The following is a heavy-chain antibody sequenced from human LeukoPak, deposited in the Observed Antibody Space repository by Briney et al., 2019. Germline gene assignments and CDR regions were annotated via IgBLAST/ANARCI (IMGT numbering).Heavy chain of an antibody. V-gene: IGHV1-46*01. CDR2: INPSGGSA. Sequence: VSVKPYSMASGYTFTRYYMHCVRQAPGQGLEWMGIINPSGGSASYAQKFQGRVTMTRDTSTSTVYMELSSLRSEDTAVYYCARPTRGAFDIWGQGTMVTVSS. CDR1: GYTFTRYY. CDR3: ARPTRGAFDI. D-gene: IGHD3-10*01. J-gene: IGHJ3*02.